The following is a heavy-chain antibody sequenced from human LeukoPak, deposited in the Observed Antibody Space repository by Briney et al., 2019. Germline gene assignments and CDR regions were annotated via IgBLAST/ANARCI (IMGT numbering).Heavy chain of an antibody. D-gene: IGHD6-13*01. Sequence: GGSLRLSCAASEFTFSSYAMNWVRQAPGKGLEWVSAITARGSTYYADSVKGRFTISRDNTKNTLFLQMNSLRAEDTAIYYCAKRGAAAATWLDYWGQGTLVTVSS. CDR3: AKRGAAAATWLDY. CDR2: ITARGST. J-gene: IGHJ4*02. V-gene: IGHV3-23*01. CDR1: EFTFSSYA.